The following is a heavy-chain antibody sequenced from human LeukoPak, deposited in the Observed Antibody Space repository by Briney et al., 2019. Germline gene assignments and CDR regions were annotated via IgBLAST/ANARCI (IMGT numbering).Heavy chain of an antibody. V-gene: IGHV1-2*02. D-gene: IGHD6-13*01. CDR3: ARAIIASIAAAATDV. CDR2: INPNSGGT. CDR1: GYTFTGYY. J-gene: IGHJ6*04. Sequence: ASVKVSCKASGYTFTGYYMHWVRQAPGQGLEWMGWINPNSGGTNYAQKFQGRVTMTRDTSISTAYMELSRLRSDDTAVYYCARAIIASIAAAATDVWGKGTTVTISS.